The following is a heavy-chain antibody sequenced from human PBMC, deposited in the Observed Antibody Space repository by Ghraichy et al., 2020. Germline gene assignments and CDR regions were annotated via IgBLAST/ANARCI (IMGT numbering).Heavy chain of an antibody. Sequence: GESLNISCTTSGFNFADCAMSWVRQAPGKGLEWVGFITSNTYGGTTAYASSVKGRFTISRDDSKSIAYLQMKSLKSDDTALYYCSVDREYRTSSGDFGKYFDLWGRGTQVSVSS. J-gene: IGHJ2*01. CDR3: SVDREYRTSSGDFGKYFDL. D-gene: IGHD6-6*01. CDR2: ITSNTYGGTT. CDR1: GFNFADCA. V-gene: IGHV3-49*04.